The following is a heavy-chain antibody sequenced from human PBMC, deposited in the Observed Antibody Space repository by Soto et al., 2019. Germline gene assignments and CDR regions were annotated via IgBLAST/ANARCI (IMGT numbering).Heavy chain of an antibody. CDR1: GGSISSGGYY. Sequence: QVQLQESGPGLVKPSQTLSLTCTVSGGSISSGGYYWSWIRQHPGKGLEWIGYIYHSGTTYYNPSRKSLVTISLDTSTNQFSLKLTSVTAADTAVYYCARVRGIQRLGWFDPWGQGTLVTVSS. CDR3: ARVRGIQRLGWFDP. J-gene: IGHJ5*02. V-gene: IGHV4-31*01. D-gene: IGHD6-25*01. CDR2: IYHSGTT.